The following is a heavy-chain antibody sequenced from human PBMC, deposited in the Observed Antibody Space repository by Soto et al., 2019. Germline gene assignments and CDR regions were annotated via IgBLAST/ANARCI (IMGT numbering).Heavy chain of an antibody. CDR3: ARAELEYCSGGSCYPFDY. J-gene: IGHJ4*02. CDR2: INHSGST. D-gene: IGHD2-15*01. CDR1: GGSFSGYY. V-gene: IGHV4-34*01. Sequence: SETLSLTCAVYGGSFSGYYWSWIRQPPGKGLEWIGEINHSGSTNYNPSLKSRVTISVDTSKNQFSLKLSSVTAADTAVYYCARAELEYCSGGSCYPFDYWGQGTLVTVSS.